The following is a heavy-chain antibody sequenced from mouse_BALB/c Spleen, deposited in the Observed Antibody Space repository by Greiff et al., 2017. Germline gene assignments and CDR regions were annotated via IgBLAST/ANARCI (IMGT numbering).Heavy chain of an antibody. Sequence: EVKLVESGGGLVKLGGSLKLSCAASGFTFSSYYMSWVRQTPEKRLELVAAINSNGGSTYYPDTVKGRFTISRDNAKNTLYPQMSSLKSEDTALYYCARHRTTVGFFDYWGQGTTLTVSS. CDR3: ARHRTTVGFFDY. D-gene: IGHD1-1*01. CDR2: INSNGGST. J-gene: IGHJ2*01. V-gene: IGHV5-6-2*01. CDR1: GFTFSSYY.